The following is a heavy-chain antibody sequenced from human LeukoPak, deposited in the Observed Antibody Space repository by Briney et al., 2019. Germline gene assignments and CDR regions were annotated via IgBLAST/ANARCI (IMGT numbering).Heavy chain of an antibody. J-gene: IGHJ4*02. CDR3: ATDTRGYSSGWYSAY. V-gene: IGHV4-59*01. CDR2: SSYNGNT. Sequence: SETLSLTCTVSGAYFTNYYWSFIRQPPGKGLEWIGFSSYNGNTNYNPSLKSRVTISVDMSKNQFSLRLKSVTAADTAVYYCATDTRGYSSGWYSAYWGQGTLVTVSS. D-gene: IGHD6-19*01. CDR1: GAYFTNYY.